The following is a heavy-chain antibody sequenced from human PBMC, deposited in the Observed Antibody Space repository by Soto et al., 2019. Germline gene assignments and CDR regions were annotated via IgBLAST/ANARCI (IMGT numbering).Heavy chain of an antibody. CDR2: IDRGGRTI. CDR3: ARDLTGYAMDV. Sequence: EVQLVESGGGLVQPGGSLRLSCAASGFTFSNHAMNWVRQAPGKGLEWVSYIDRGGRTIYYADSVKGRFTISRDNAKSSLNLQMNSLGAEDTAVYYCARDLTGYAMDVWGQGTTVTVSS. D-gene: IGHD2-2*01. V-gene: IGHV3-48*03. CDR1: GFTFSNHA. J-gene: IGHJ6*02.